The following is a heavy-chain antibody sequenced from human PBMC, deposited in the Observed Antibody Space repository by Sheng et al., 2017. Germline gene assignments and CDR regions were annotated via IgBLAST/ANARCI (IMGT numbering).Heavy chain of an antibody. V-gene: IGHV3-21*01. CDR3: ARDLSSSGYYYYYMDV. CDR1: GFTFSSYS. CDR2: ISSSSSYI. J-gene: IGHJ6*03. D-gene: IGHD6-19*01. Sequence: EVQLVESGGGLVKPGGSLRLSCAASGFTFSSYSMNWVRQAPGKGLEWVSSISSSSSYIYYADSVKGRFTISRDNAKNSLYLQMNSLRAEDTAVYYCARDLSSSGYYYYYMDVWGKGTTVTVSS.